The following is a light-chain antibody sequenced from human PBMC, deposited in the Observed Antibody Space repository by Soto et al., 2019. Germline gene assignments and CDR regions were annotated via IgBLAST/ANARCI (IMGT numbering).Light chain of an antibody. V-gene: IGLV1-44*01. CDR2: SHN. Sequence: QSVLTQPPSASGTPGQRVTISCSGSSSNIGSNTVNWYQQLPGTAPKLLIYSHNQRPSGVPDRFSGSKSVSSASLAISGLQSEDEADYYCAAWDDSLNGVVFGGGTKLTVL. J-gene: IGLJ2*01. CDR3: AAWDDSLNGVV. CDR1: SSNIGSNT.